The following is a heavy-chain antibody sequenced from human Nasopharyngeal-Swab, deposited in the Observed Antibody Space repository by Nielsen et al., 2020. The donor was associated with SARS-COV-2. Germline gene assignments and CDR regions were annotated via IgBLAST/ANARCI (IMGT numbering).Heavy chain of an antibody. J-gene: IGHJ6*02. CDR2: INHSGST. CDR3: ASSSSWAIYYYGMDV. D-gene: IGHD6-13*01. CDR1: GGSFSGYY. V-gene: IGHV4-34*01. Sequence: GSLRPSCAVYGGSFSGYYWSWIRRPPGKGLEWIGEINHSGSTNYNPSLKSRVTISVDTSKNQFSLKLSSVTAADTAVYYCASSSSWAIYYYGMDVWGQGTTVTVSS.